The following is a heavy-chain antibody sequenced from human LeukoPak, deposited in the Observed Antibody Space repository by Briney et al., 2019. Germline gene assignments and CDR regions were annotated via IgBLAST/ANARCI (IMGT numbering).Heavy chain of an antibody. CDR3: ATDLIVVVITTPYYFDY. J-gene: IGHJ4*02. D-gene: IGHD3-22*01. CDR2: ISGSGGST. CDR1: GFTFSSYA. V-gene: IGHV3-23*01. Sequence: GGSLRLSCAASGFTFSSYAMSWVRQAPGKGLEWVSAISGSGGSTYYADSVKGRFTISRDNSKNTLYLQMNSLRAEDTAVYYCATDLIVVVITTPYYFDYWGQGALVTVSS.